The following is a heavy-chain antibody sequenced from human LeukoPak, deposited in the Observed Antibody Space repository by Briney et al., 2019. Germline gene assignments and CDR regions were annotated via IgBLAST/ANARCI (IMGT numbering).Heavy chain of an antibody. V-gene: IGHV1-69*13. CDR1: GGTFCSYA. CDR2: IIPIFGTA. CDR3: ASSTYYDFWSGYYFDY. Sequence: WASVKVSCKASGGTFCSYAISWVRQAPGQGLEWMGGIIPIFGTANYAQKFQGRVTITADESTSTAYMELSSLRSEDTAVYYCASSTYYDFWSGYYFDYWGQGTLVTVSS. D-gene: IGHD3-3*01. J-gene: IGHJ4*02.